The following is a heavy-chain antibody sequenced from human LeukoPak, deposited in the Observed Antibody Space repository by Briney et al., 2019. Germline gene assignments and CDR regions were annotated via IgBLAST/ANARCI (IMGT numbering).Heavy chain of an antibody. CDR2: IYYSGST. V-gene: IGHV4-39*07. CDR3: ARNYYDSSGYYAGSINWFDP. Sequence: SETLSLTCTVSGGSISSSSYYWGWIRQPPGKGLEWIGSIYYSGSTYYNPSLKSRVTISVDTSKNQFSLKLSSVTAADTAVYYCARNYYDSSGYYAGSINWFDPWGQGTLVTVSS. J-gene: IGHJ5*02. CDR1: GGSISSSSYY. D-gene: IGHD3-22*01.